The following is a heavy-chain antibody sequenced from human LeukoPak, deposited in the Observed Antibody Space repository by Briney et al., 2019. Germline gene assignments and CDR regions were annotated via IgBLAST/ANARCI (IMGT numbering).Heavy chain of an antibody. CDR3: AKDTGNHDHYYYMDV. CDR1: QFTFSNYA. Sequence: GGSLRLSCAASQFTFSNYAMSWVRQAPGKGLEWVSAIRGSGGTTYYADSVKGRFTISRDNSKNTLYLQMNSLRVEDTAVYYCAKDTGNHDHYYYMDVWGKGTTVTVSS. J-gene: IGHJ6*03. V-gene: IGHV3-23*01. D-gene: IGHD4-23*01. CDR2: IRGSGGTT.